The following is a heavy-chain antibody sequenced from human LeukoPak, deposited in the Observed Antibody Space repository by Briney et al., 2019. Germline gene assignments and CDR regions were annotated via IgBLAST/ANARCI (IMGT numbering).Heavy chain of an antibody. Sequence: PGGSLRLSCAASGFTFSSYGMHWVRQAPGKGLEWVAVIWYDGSNKYYADSVKGRFTISRDNSKNTLYLQMNSLRAEDTAVYYCAREGIAARRDAFDIWGQGTMVTVSS. CDR3: AREGIAARRDAFDI. CDR2: IWYDGSNK. CDR1: GFTFSSYG. V-gene: IGHV3-33*01. D-gene: IGHD6-6*01. J-gene: IGHJ3*02.